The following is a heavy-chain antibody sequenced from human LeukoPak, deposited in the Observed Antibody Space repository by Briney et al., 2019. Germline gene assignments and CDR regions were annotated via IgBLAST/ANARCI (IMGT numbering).Heavy chain of an antibody. CDR3: ERHGDCSGGSCYDCCWFDP. J-gene: IGHJ5*02. CDR2: IIPIFGTA. CDR1: GGTFSSYA. D-gene: IGHD2-15*01. Sequence: SVKVSCKASGGTFSSYAISWVRQAPGQGLEWMGGIIPIFGTANYAQKFQGRVTITADESTSTAYLELSSLRSEDTAVYYCERHGDCSGGSCYDCCWFDPWGQGTLVTVSS. V-gene: IGHV1-69*13.